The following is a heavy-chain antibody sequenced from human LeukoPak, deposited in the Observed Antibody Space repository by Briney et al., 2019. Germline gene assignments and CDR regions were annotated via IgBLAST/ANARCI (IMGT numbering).Heavy chain of an antibody. CDR1: GDSASSNSAA. Sequence: SQTLSLTCAISGDSASSNSAAWNWIRQSPSRGLEWLGRTYYRSKWYNDYAESVKSRITINSDTSKNQFSLHLNSVTPEDTAVYYCAKKGTVTTTIDYWGQGNLVNGPS. J-gene: IGHJ4*02. CDR2: TYYRSKWYN. D-gene: IGHD4-11*01. V-gene: IGHV6-1*01. CDR3: AKKGTVTTTIDY.